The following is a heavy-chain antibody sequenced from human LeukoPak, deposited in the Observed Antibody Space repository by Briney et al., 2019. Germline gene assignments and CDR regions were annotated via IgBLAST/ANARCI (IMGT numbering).Heavy chain of an antibody. CDR3: ARNGNLAAGTNYYYYYGMDV. J-gene: IGHJ6*02. D-gene: IGHD6-13*01. CDR2: IIPIFGIA. Sequence: SVKVSCKASGGTFSSYAISWVRQAPGQGLEWMGRIIPIFGIANYAQKFQGRVTITADKSTSTAYMELSSLRSEDTAVYYCARNGNLAAGTNYYYYYGMDVWGQGTTVTASS. V-gene: IGHV1-69*04. CDR1: GGTFSSYA.